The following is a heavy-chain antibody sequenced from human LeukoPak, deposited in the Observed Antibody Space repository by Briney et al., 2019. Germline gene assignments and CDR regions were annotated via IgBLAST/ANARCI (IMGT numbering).Heavy chain of an antibody. CDR3: ARGDSSSWSFDY. CDR1: GGSISSGNYY. J-gene: IGHJ4*02. D-gene: IGHD6-13*01. V-gene: IGHV4-30-4*01. CDR2: IYYSGGT. Sequence: SETLSLTCTVSGGSISSGNYYWSWIRQPPGKGLEWIGYIYYSGGTYYNPSLKSRVTISVDTSKNKFSLKLSSVTAADTAVYYCARGDSSSWSFDYWGQGTLVTVSS.